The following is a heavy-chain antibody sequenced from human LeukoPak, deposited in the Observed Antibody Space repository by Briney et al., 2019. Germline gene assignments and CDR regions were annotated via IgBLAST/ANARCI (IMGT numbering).Heavy chain of an antibody. Sequence: AGGSLRLSCAASGFTFSSYSMNWVRQAPGKGLEWVSYISSSSSTIYYADTVKGRFTISRDNAKNSLYLQMNSLRAEDTAVYYCARISSGWFYSDFWGQGSLVTVSS. V-gene: IGHV3-48*04. J-gene: IGHJ4*02. CDR1: GFTFSSYS. CDR3: ARISSGWFYSDF. CDR2: ISSSSSTI. D-gene: IGHD6-19*01.